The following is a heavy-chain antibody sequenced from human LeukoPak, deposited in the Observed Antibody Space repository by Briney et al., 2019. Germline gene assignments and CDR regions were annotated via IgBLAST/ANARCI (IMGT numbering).Heavy chain of an antibody. V-gene: IGHV3-21*06. D-gene: IGHD2-2*01. Sequence: PGGSLRLSCVASGFTFSAYSMNWVRQAPGPGLEWHSSISSNNGHIFYADSVKGRFAISRANARNSLYLKMISLRAEDTAVSYCARSPVRDYSAMGSCRFDPWGQGTLVTVSS. J-gene: IGHJ5*02. CDR2: ISSNNGHI. CDR1: GFTFSAYS. CDR3: ARSPVRDYSAMGSCRFDP.